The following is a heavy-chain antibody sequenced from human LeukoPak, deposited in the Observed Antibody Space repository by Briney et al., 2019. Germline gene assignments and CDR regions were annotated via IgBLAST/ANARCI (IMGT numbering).Heavy chain of an antibody. CDR1: GFTFSSYS. CDR2: ISSSSSYI. V-gene: IGHV3-21*01. D-gene: IGHD5-18*01. CDR3: ARLDTAMDYSAFDI. Sequence: KSGGSLRLSCAASGFTFSSYSMNWVRQAPGKGLEWVSSISSSSSYIYYADSVKGRFTISRDNAKNSLYLQMNSLRADDTAVYYCARLDTAMDYSAFDIWGQGTMVTVSS. J-gene: IGHJ3*02.